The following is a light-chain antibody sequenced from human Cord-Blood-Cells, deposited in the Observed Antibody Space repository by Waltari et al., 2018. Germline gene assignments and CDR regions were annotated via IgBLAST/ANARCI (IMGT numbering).Light chain of an antibody. CDR1: QSVRSSY. J-gene: IGKJ3*01. Sequence: EIVLTQSPGTLSLSPGERATFSCRASQSVRSSYLAWYQQKPGQAPRLLIYGASSRATGIPDRFSGSGSGTDFTLTISRLEPEDFAVYYCQQYGSSPFTFGPGTKVDIK. V-gene: IGKV3-20*01. CDR3: QQYGSSPFT. CDR2: GAS.